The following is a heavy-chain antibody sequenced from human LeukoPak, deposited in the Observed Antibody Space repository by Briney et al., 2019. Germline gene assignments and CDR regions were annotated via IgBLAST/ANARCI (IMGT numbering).Heavy chain of an antibody. J-gene: IGHJ4*02. CDR2: IVVGSGNT. D-gene: IGHD3-3*01. CDR3: AAGSITIFGVAPG. V-gene: IGHV1-58*01. CDR1: GFTFTSSA. Sequence: SVKVSCKASGFTFTSSAVQWVRQASGQRLEWIGWIVVGSGNTNYAQKFQERVTITRDMSTRTAYMELSSLRSEDTAVYYCAAGSITIFGVAPGWGQGTLVTVSS.